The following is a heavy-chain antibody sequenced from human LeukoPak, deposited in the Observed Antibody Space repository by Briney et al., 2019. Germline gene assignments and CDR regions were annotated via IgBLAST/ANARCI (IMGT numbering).Heavy chain of an antibody. CDR3: AKASVPIAAAESLTDY. CDR1: GFTFSSYA. J-gene: IGHJ4*02. CDR2: ISGSGGST. Sequence: HPGGSLRLSCAASGFTFSSYAMSWVRQAPGKGLEWVSAISGSGGSTYYADSVKGRFTISRDNSKNTLYLQMNSLRAEDTAVYYCAKASVPIAAAESLTDYWGQGTLVTVSS. V-gene: IGHV3-23*01. D-gene: IGHD6-13*01.